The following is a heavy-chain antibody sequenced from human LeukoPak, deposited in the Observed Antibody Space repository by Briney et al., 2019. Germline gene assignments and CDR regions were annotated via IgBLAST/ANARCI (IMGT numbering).Heavy chain of an antibody. CDR3: AKDWGAGGSALTF. J-gene: IGHJ4*02. CDR2: ISNDGSNK. V-gene: IGHV3-30*18. CDR1: GFTFSTYG. D-gene: IGHD3-10*01. Sequence: GGPLRPSCAASGFTFSTYGMHWVRQAPGKGLEWVAVISNDGSNKYYADSVKGRFTISRDNSKSTLYVQMNSLRAEDTAVYYCAKDWGAGGSALTFWGQGTLVTVSS.